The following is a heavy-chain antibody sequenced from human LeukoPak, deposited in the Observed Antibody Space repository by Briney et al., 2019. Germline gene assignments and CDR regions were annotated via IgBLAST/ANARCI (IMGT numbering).Heavy chain of an antibody. CDR2: ISSSSSYI. CDR1: GFTFRSNS. D-gene: IGHD1-26*01. CDR3: ARSIVGATTPFDY. J-gene: IGHJ4*02. Sequence: PGGSLRLSCEASGFTFRSNSMNWVRQAPGKGLEWVSPISSSSSYIYYADSVKGRFTISRDNAKNSLYLQMNSLRAEDTAVYYCARSIVGATTPFDYWGQGTLVTVSS. V-gene: IGHV3-21*01.